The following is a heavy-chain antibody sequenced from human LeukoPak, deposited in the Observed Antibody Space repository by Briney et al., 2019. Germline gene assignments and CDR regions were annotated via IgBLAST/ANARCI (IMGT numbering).Heavy chain of an antibody. J-gene: IGHJ4*02. CDR3: ARGQPGAAAGTGFRYQLYFDY. CDR1: GGSFSGYY. V-gene: IGHV4-34*01. CDR2: INHSGST. Sequence: SETLSLTCAVHGGSFSGYYWSWIRQPPGKGLEWIGEINHSGSTNYNPSLKSRVTISVDTSKNQFSLKLSSVTAADTAVYYCARGQPGAAAGTGFRYQLYFDYWGQGTLVTVSS. D-gene: IGHD6-13*01.